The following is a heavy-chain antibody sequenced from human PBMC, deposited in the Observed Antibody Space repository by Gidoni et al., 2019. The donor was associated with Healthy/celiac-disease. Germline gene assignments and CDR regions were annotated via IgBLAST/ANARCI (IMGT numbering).Heavy chain of an antibody. CDR2: IIPILGIA. V-gene: IGHV1-69*02. J-gene: IGHJ4*02. D-gene: IGHD4-17*01. CDR3: ANYGEYRGYFDY. Sequence: QVQLVQSGAEVKKPGSSVKVSCKASGGTFSSYTISWVRQAPGQGLEWMGRIIPILGIANYAQKFQGRVTITADKSTSTAYMELSSLRSEDTAVYYCANYGEYRGYFDYWGQGTLVTVSS. CDR1: GGTFSSYT.